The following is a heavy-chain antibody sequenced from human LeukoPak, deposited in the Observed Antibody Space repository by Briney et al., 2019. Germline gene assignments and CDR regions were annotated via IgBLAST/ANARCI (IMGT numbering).Heavy chain of an antibody. Sequence: GASVKVSCKASGYTFKNYDINWVRQATGQGLEWMGWMNPNSGNTGFAQKFQDRVSMTRDTSINTAYMELTSLRSGDTAVYYCARATPGGLHGYSFDYWGQGIVVTVYS. D-gene: IGHD5-24*01. J-gene: IGHJ4*02. CDR1: GYTFKNYD. CDR2: MNPNSGNT. V-gene: IGHV1-8*02. CDR3: ARATPGGLHGYSFDY.